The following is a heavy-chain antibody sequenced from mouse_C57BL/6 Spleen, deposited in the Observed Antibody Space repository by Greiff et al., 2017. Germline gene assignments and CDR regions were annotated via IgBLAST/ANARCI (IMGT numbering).Heavy chain of an antibody. J-gene: IGHJ2*01. CDR2: ISSGSSTI. CDR1: GFTFSDYG. V-gene: IGHV5-17*01. Sequence: EVQLVESGGGLVKPGGSLKLSCAASGFTFSDYGMHWVRQAPEKGLEWVAYISSGSSTIYYADTVKGRFTISRYNAKNTLFLQMTSLRSEDTAMYYCAREGYYGSSPFDYWGQGTTLTVSS. D-gene: IGHD1-1*01. CDR3: AREGYYGSSPFDY.